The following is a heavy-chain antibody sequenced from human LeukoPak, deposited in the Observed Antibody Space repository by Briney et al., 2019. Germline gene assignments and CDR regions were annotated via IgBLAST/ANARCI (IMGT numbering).Heavy chain of an antibody. CDR3: AKDTQHGYSSGWYEGGFDY. D-gene: IGHD6-19*01. J-gene: IGHJ4*02. V-gene: IGHV3-9*01. CDR1: GFTFDDYA. Sequence: GGSLRLSCAASGFTFDDYAMHWIRQAPGKGLEWVSGISWNSGSIGYADSVKGRFTISRDNAKNSLYLQMNSLRAKDTALYYCAKDTQHGYSSGWYEGGFDYWGQGTLVTVSS. CDR2: ISWNSGSI.